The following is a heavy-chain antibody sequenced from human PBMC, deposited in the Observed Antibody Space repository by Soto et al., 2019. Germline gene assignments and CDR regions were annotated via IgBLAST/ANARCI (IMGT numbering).Heavy chain of an antibody. Sequence: GGSLRLSCEASGFTFSDHYISWIRQAPGKKQEWVSYISSSVSTRYYADSVTGRFTISRDNAKISLSLQMNSLRAEDTAVYYCAIRSLDSFGLGDAVDVGGEGTKVSVS. CDR3: AIRSLDSFGLGDAVDV. J-gene: IGHJ3*01. CDR2: ISSSVSTR. D-gene: IGHD5-18*01. V-gene: IGHV3-11*01. CDR1: GFTFSDHY.